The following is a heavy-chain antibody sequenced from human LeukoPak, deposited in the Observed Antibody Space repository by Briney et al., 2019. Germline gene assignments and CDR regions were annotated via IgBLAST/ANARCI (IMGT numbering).Heavy chain of an antibody. J-gene: IGHJ3*02. Sequence: GGSLRLSCAASGFTFSSYTINWVRQAPGKGLEWVSSISSSSSYIYYADSVKGRFTISRDNAKNTLYLQMDSLRPEDTAVYYCARARSGDYAEGNAYDIWGQGTRVAVSS. V-gene: IGHV3-21*01. D-gene: IGHD3-16*01. CDR3: ARARSGDYAEGNAYDI. CDR2: ISSSSSYI. CDR1: GFTFSSYT.